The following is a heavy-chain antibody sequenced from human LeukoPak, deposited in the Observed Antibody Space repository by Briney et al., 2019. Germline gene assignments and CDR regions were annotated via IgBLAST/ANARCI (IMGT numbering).Heavy chain of an antibody. CDR1: GGSITGYY. V-gene: IGHV4-59*01. CDR2: MPYSGST. J-gene: IGHJ5*02. D-gene: IGHD3-10*01. CDR3: AGNPIAMVRGVIRDNWFDP. Sequence: PSETLSLTCTVSGGSITGYYWSWLRQPPGKGLEWIGNMPYSGSTTYNPFLKSRVTISVDTSKNQLSLKLSSVTAADTAVYFCAGNPIAMVRGVIRDNWFDPWGQGTLVTVSS.